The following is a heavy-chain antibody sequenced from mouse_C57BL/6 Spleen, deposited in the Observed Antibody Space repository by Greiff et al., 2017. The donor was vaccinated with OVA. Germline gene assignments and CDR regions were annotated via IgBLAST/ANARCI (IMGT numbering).Heavy chain of an antibody. CDR3: AKHDLYPGAMDY. V-gene: IGHV2-9*01. CDR2: IWGGGST. D-gene: IGHD2-12*01. J-gene: IGHJ4*01. Sequence: VLLMEPGPGLVAPSQSPSISCTVSGFSLSRYGVDWVRQPPGKGLEWLGVIWGGGSTNSHFALMSSLSISKDNSKSQFFLKMNSLQTDDTAMYYCAKHDLYPGAMDYWGQGTSVTVSS. CDR1: GFSLSRYG.